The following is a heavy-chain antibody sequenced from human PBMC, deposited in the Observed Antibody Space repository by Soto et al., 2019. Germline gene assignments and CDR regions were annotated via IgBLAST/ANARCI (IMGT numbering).Heavy chain of an antibody. CDR2: INTGNGYT. J-gene: IGHJ5*02. V-gene: IGHV1-3*04. Sequence: QVQLLQSEAEAKKPGASVKVSCEASGYTFTSYPILWVRQAPGQRLEWMGWINTGNGYTQYSQKFQARVTITRDTSARTSYMQLSRLRSEDTAVYYCARDRGGYCSGGRCSDAWYAPWGQGTLVTVSS. CDR3: ARDRGGYCSGGRCSDAWYAP. D-gene: IGHD2-15*01. CDR1: GYTFTSYP.